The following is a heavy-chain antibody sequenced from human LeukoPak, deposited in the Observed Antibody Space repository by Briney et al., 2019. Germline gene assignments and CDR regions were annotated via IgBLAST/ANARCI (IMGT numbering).Heavy chain of an antibody. J-gene: IGHJ3*02. CDR3: LTYSSSWYGAFDI. Sequence: GGSLRLSCAASGFTFSSYAMSWVRQAPGKGLEWVSAISGSGGSTYYADSVKGRFTISRDNSKNTLYLQMNSLRAEDTAVYYCLTYSSSWYGAFDIWGQGTMVTVSS. V-gene: IGHV3-23*01. D-gene: IGHD6-13*01. CDR1: GFTFSSYA. CDR2: ISGSGGST.